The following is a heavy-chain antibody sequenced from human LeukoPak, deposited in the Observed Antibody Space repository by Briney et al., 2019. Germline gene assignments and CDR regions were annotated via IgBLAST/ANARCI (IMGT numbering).Heavy chain of an antibody. CDR2: IIPIFGTA. CDR1: GGTFSSYA. Sequence: SVKVSCKASGGTFSSYAISWVRQAPGQGLEWMGGIIPIFGTANYAQKFQGRVTITADESTSTAYMELSSLRSEDTAVYYCARPEGYGSGSYYVYWGQGTLVTVSS. D-gene: IGHD3-10*01. CDR3: ARPEGYGSGSYYVY. V-gene: IGHV1-69*13. J-gene: IGHJ4*02.